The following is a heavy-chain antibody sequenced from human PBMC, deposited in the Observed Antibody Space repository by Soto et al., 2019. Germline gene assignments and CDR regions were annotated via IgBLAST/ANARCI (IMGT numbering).Heavy chain of an antibody. Sequence: QVQLVQSGADVKEPGASVKVSCKASGYTLSDYYIQWVRQAPGQGLEWVAMINPGDGTTRYAQMFQGRVTLTRDTSTSTVYMEMSSLRSEDTALYYCARDRPHAWLDPWGQGTLVTVSP. CDR1: GYTLSDYY. V-gene: IGHV1-46*01. CDR3: ARDRPHAWLDP. J-gene: IGHJ5*02. CDR2: INPGDGTT.